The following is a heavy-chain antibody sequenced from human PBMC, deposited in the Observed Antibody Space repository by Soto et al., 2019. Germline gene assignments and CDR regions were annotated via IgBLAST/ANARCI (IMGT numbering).Heavy chain of an antibody. V-gene: IGHV3-33*01. J-gene: IGHJ5*02. Sequence: QVQLVESGGGVVQPGRSLRLSCAASGFTFSSYGMHWVRQAPGKGLEWVAVIWYDGSNKYYADSVKGRFTISRDNSKNTLYLQMNSLRAEDTAVYYCARDQGGAMGWFDPWGQGTLVTVSS. CDR2: IWYDGSNK. D-gene: IGHD3-16*01. CDR1: GFTFSSYG. CDR3: ARDQGGAMGWFDP.